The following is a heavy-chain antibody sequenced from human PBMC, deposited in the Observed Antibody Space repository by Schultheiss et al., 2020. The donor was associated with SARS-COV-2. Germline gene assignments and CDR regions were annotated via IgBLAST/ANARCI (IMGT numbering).Heavy chain of an antibody. D-gene: IGHD3-10*01. V-gene: IGHV4-59*01. CDR2: IYYSGST. Sequence: SQTLSLTCPVSGGSISSYYWSWIRQPPGKGLEWIGYIYYSGSTNYNPSLKSRVTISVDTSKNQFSLKLSSVTAADTAVYYCARGGAPSYGSGIIGEFDPWGQGTLVTVSS. J-gene: IGHJ5*02. CDR3: ARGGAPSYGSGIIGEFDP. CDR1: GGSISSYY.